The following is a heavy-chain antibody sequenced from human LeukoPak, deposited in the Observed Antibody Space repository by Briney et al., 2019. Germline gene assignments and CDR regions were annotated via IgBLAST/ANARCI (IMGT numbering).Heavy chain of an antibody. Sequence: ASVKVSCKASGYTFTGYYMHWVRQAPGQGLEWMGWINPNSGGTNYAQKFQGRVTMTRDTSISTAYMELSRLRSDDTAVYYCARDQGERITMVRGVIIRGSLAMDVWGQGTTVTVSS. CDR3: ARDQGERITMVRGVIIRGSLAMDV. J-gene: IGHJ6*02. CDR1: GYTFTGYY. D-gene: IGHD3-10*01. CDR2: INPNSGGT. V-gene: IGHV1-2*02.